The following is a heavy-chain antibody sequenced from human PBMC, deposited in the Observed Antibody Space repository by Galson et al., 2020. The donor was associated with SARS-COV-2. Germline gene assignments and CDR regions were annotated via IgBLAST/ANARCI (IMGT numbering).Heavy chain of an antibody. CDR2: NYYSGST. CDR1: GGSISSSSYY. CDR3: ARDIFPRAGWFDP. J-gene: IGHJ5*02. Sequence: SETLSLTCTVPGGSISSSSYYWGLIRQPPGEGLEWIGSNYYSGSTYYNPSLKSRVTISVDTSKNQFSLKLSSVTAADTAVYYCARDIFPRAGWFDPWGQGTLVTVSS. V-gene: IGHV4-39*07.